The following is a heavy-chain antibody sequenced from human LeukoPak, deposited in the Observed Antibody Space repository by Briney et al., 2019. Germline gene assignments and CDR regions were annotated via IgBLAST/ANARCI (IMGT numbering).Heavy chain of an antibody. CDR2: IIPIFGTT. D-gene: IGHD3-10*01. J-gene: IGHJ6*02. V-gene: IGHV1-69*01. CDR1: GGTFSSYA. Sequence: GSSVKASCKASGGTFSSYAISWVRQAPGQGLEWMGGIIPIFGTTNYAQKFQGRVTITADESTSTAYMELSSLRSEDTAMYYCARVALWFGAATRDYYYGMDAWGQGTTVTVSS. CDR3: ARVALWFGAATRDYYYGMDA.